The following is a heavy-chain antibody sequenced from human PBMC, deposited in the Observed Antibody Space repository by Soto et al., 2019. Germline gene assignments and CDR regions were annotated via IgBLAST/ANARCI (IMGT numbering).Heavy chain of an antibody. CDR2: MSSSSTTK. D-gene: IGHD6-13*01. CDR1: GFTFSSYS. V-gene: IGHV3-48*02. Sequence: GGSLRLSCAASGFTFSSYSMNWVRQAPGKGLEWVSYMSSSSTTKWYADSVKGRFSISRDSAKNSLYLQMNSLRDEDTAVYYCARAISAAGLLYYSAMDVWGQGTTVTVSS. CDR3: ARAISAAGLLYYSAMDV. J-gene: IGHJ6*02.